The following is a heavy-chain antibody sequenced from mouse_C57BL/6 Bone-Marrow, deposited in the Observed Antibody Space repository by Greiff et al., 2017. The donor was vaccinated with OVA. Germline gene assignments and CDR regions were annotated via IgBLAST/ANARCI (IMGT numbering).Heavy chain of an antibody. CDR2: IYPRSGNT. V-gene: IGHV1-81*01. Sequence: QVQLQQSGAELARPGASVKLSCKASGYTFTSYGISWVKQRTGQGLEWIGEIYPRSGNTYYNEKFKGKATLTADKSSSTAYMELRSLTSEDSAVYFCARGGTVVARNWYFDGWGTGTTVTVSS. J-gene: IGHJ1*03. D-gene: IGHD1-1*01. CDR1: GYTFTSYG. CDR3: ARGGTVVARNWYFDG.